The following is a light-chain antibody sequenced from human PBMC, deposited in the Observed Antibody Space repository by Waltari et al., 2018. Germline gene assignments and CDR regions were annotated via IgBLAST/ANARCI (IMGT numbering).Light chain of an antibody. CDR3: QQRSNWPLT. V-gene: IGKV3-11*01. CDR2: DAS. CDR1: QSVSSY. Sequence: EIVLTQSPANLSLSPRERATLSCRASQSVSSYLAWYKQKPGQAPRLLIYDASNRATGIPARFSGSGSGTDFTLTISSLEQEDFAVSYCQQRSNWPLTFGGGTKVEIK. J-gene: IGKJ4*01.